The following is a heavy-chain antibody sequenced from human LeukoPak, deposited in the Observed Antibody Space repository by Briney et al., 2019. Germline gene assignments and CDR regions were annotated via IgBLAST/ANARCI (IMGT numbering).Heavy chain of an antibody. CDR3: AKQSEPAAIPPIFDY. V-gene: IGHV3-23*01. J-gene: IGHJ4*02. CDR1: GFTFSSYG. D-gene: IGHD2-2*01. CDR2: ISGSGGST. Sequence: PGGSLRLSCAASGFTFSSYGMSWVRQAPGKGLEWVSAISGSGGSTYYADSVKGRFTISRDNSKNTLYLQMNSLRAEDTAVYYCAKQSEPAAIPPIFDYWGQGTLVTVSS.